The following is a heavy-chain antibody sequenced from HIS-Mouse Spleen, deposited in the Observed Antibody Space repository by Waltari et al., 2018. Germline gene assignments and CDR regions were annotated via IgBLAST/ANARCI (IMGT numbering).Heavy chain of an antibody. J-gene: IGHJ2*01. CDR1: GGSLSSSSYY. V-gene: IGHV4-39*07. D-gene: IGHD6-13*01. CDR2: SYYSGGS. CDR3: AREIPYSSSWYDWYFDL. Sequence: QLQLQESGPGLVKRSETLSFTCTVSGGSLSSSSYYCGWGREPPGKGLGWIGSSYYSGGSYYKPSLKCRITISVDTTKNQFSLKLSAVTAADTAVYYCAREIPYSSSWYDWYFDLGGRGTLVTVSS.